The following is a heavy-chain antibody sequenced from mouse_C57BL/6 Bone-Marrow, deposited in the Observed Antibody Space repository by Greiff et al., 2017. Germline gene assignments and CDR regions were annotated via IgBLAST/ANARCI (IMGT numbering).Heavy chain of an antibody. V-gene: IGHV5-6*02. Sequence: DVMLVESGGDLVKPGGSLKLSCAASGFTFSSYGMSWVRQTPDKRLEWVATISSGGSYTYYPDSVKGRFTISIDNAKNTLYLQMSSLKSEDTAMYYGARLDSSGPMDYWGQGTSVTVSS. CDR3: ARLDSSGPMDY. J-gene: IGHJ4*01. D-gene: IGHD3-2*02. CDR2: ISSGGSYT. CDR1: GFTFSSYG.